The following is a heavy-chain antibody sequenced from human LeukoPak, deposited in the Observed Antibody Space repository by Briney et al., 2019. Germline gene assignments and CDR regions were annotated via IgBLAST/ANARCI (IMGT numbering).Heavy chain of an antibody. Sequence: PSQTLSLTCTVSGSSISSGGYYWSWIRQHPGKGLEWIGHIYYSGSTYYNPSLKSRVTISVDTSRNQFSLKLSSVTAADTAVYYCARGRYSSSAYWGQGTLVTVSS. CDR1: GSSISSGGYY. D-gene: IGHD6-6*01. V-gene: IGHV4-31*03. CDR2: IYYSGST. CDR3: ARGRYSSSAY. J-gene: IGHJ4*02.